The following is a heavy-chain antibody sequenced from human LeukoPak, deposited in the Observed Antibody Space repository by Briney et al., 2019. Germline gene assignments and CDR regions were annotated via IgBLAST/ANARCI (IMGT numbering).Heavy chain of an antibody. CDR3: ARVRGSGSYFADY. J-gene: IGHJ4*02. CDR2: ISGSGGST. Sequence: TGGSLRLSCAASGFTFSSYAMSWVRQAPGKGLEWVSAISGSGGSTYYADSVKGRFTISRDNSKNTLYLQMNSLRAEDTAVYYCARVRGSGSYFADYWGQGTLVTVSS. V-gene: IGHV3-23*01. CDR1: GFTFSSYA. D-gene: IGHD1-26*01.